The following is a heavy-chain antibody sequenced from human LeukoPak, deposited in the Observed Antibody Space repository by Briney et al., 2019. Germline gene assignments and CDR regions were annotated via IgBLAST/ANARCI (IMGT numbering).Heavy chain of an antibody. CDR2: INHSGST. Sequence: SETLSLTCAVYGGSFSGYYWSWIRQPPGKGLEWIGEINHSGSTNYNPSLKSRVTISVDTSKNQFSLKLSSVTAADTAVYYCARGLYSKFDYWGQGTLVTVSS. V-gene: IGHV4-34*01. D-gene: IGHD4-11*01. CDR3: ARGLYSKFDY. J-gene: IGHJ4*02. CDR1: GGSFSGYY.